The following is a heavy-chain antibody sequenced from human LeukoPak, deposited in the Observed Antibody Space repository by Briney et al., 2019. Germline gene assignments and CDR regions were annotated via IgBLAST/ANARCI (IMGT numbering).Heavy chain of an antibody. Sequence: ASVKVSCKASGYTFTGYYMHWVRQAPGQGLEWMGRINPNSGGTNYAQKIQGRVTMHRDTSISTAYMELRRLRSDDTAVYYCARGYSGYDTFDYWGQGTLVTVSS. CDR2: INPNSGGT. J-gene: IGHJ4*02. V-gene: IGHV1-2*06. CDR1: GYTFTGYY. CDR3: ARGYSGYDTFDY. D-gene: IGHD5-12*01.